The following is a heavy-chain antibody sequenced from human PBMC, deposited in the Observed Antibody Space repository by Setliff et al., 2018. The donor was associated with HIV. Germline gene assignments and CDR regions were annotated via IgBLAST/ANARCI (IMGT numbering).Heavy chain of an antibody. J-gene: IGHJ4*02. CDR1: GGTFSSYA. V-gene: IGHV1-69*13. D-gene: IGHD3-16*01. Sequence: SVKVSCKASGGTFSSYAISWVRQAPGQGLEWMGGIVPIFGTPNYAQKFQGRVTIAADDVSTSTVYMQLSSLRSEDTAVYYCAKEKGRGERHFDYWGQGTLVTVSS. CDR2: IVPIFGTP. CDR3: AKEKGRGERHFDY.